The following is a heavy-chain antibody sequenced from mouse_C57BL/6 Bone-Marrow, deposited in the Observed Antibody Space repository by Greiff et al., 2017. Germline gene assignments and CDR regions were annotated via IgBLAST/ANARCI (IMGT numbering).Heavy chain of an antibody. Sequence: QVQLQQPGAELVKPGASVKLSCKASGYTFTSYWMHWVKQRPGQGLEWIGMIHPNSGSTNYNEKFKSKATLTVDKSSSTAYMQLSSLTSEDSAVYYCALIYYYGSLFDYWGQGTTLTVSS. V-gene: IGHV1-64*01. CDR2: IHPNSGST. CDR1: GYTFTSYW. D-gene: IGHD1-1*01. J-gene: IGHJ2*01. CDR3: ALIYYYGSLFDY.